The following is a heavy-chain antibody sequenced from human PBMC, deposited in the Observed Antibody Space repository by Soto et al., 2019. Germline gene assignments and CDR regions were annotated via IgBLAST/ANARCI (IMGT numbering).Heavy chain of an antibody. CDR3: ARDRGYYGSGSYENDAFXI. CDR1: GGSISSGGYY. D-gene: IGHD3-10*01. CDR2: IYYSGST. V-gene: IGHV4-31*02. J-gene: IGHJ3*02. Sequence: PSETLSLTCTVSGGSISSGGYYWSWIRQHPGKGLEWIGYIYYSGSTYYNPSLKSRVTISVDTSKNQFSLKLSSVTAADTAVYYCARDRGYYGSGSYENDAFXIFGQGTMVTVSS.